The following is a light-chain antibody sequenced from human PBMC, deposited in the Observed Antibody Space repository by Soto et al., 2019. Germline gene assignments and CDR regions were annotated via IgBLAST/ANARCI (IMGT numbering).Light chain of an antibody. V-gene: IGLV2-14*01. J-gene: IGLJ1*01. Sequence: QSVLTQPASVSGSPGQSITISCAGTSSDIGGYNYVSWYQQHPGKAPKVMIYEVSNRPSGVSNRFSGSKSGNTASLTISGLQAEDEADYYCSSYTSSSPLYVFGSGTKLTVL. CDR3: SSYTSSSPLYV. CDR1: SSDIGGYNY. CDR2: EVS.